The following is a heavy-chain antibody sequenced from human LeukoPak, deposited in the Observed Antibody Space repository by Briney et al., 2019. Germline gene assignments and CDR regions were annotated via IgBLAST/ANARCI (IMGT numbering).Heavy chain of an antibody. V-gene: IGHV3-48*03. CDR2: ISSSGSTI. D-gene: IGHD7-27*01. CDR1: GFTFSSYE. J-gene: IGHJ6*02. Sequence: GGSLRLSCAASGFTFSSYEMNWVRQAPGKGLEWISYISSSGSTIYYADSVKGRFTISRDNARNSLFLQMDSLRGEDTAVYYCARGQSGPWGKHGYYFYDMDVWGQGTTVTVSS. CDR3: ARGQSGPWGKHGYYFYDMDV.